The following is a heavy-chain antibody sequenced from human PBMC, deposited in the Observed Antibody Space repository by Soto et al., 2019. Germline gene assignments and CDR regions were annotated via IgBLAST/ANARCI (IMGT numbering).Heavy chain of an antibody. CDR1: GGSISSYY. CDR3: ARTYCGGDCYGWFDP. J-gene: IGHJ5*02. D-gene: IGHD2-21*02. CDR2: IYYSGST. Sequence: SETLSLTCTVSGGSISSYYWSWIRQPPGKGLEWIGYIYYSGSTNYNPSLKSRVTISVDTSKNQFSLKLSSVTAADTAVYYCARTYCGGDCYGWFDPWGQGTLVTVS. V-gene: IGHV4-59*08.